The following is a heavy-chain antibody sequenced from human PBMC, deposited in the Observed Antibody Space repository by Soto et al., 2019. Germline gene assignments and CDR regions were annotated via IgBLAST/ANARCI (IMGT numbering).Heavy chain of an antibody. CDR1: GDSIAINSYF. Sequence: SETLSLTCTVSGDSIAINSYFWAGILQPPGKGLEWIGGIYYSGTTYYNPSLKSRVTISVDRSKNQFSLKLSSVTAADTAVYYCARHFSVDYFDYWGQGALATVFS. V-gene: IGHV4-39*01. J-gene: IGHJ4*02. CDR3: ARHFSVDYFDY. CDR2: IYYSGTT.